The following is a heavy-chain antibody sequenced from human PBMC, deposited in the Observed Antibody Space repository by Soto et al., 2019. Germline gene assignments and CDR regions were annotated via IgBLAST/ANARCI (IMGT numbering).Heavy chain of an antibody. CDR3: ARVTGTYYHFDY. CDR1: GFTFNYYW. Sequence: GGSLRLSCAASGFTFNYYWMHWVRQAPGKGLVWVSRINTDGSSTTYADSVKGRFTISRDNAKNTLYLQMNSLRAEDTAVYYCARVTGTYYHFDYWGQGTLVTVSS. V-gene: IGHV3-74*01. CDR2: INTDGSST. J-gene: IGHJ4*02. D-gene: IGHD1-26*01.